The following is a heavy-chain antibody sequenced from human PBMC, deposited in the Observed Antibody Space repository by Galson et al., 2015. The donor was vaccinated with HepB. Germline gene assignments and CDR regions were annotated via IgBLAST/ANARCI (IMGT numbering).Heavy chain of an antibody. D-gene: IGHD6-19*01. J-gene: IGHJ4*02. CDR1: GFTFSSYA. V-gene: IGHV3-30*04. CDR3: ARDIVPYSSGWYAPDY. Sequence: SLRLSCAASGFTFSSYAMHWVRQAPGKGLEWVAVISYDGSNKYYADSVKGRFTISRDNSKNTLYLQMNSLRAEDTAVYYCARDIVPYSSGWYAPDYWGQGTLVTVSS. CDR2: ISYDGSNK.